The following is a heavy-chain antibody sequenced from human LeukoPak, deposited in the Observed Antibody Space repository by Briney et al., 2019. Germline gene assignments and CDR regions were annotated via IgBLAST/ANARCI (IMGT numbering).Heavy chain of an antibody. V-gene: IGHV4-39*01. CDR1: GGSISSSSYY. J-gene: IGHJ5*02. D-gene: IGHD3-9*01. Sequence: ASETLSLTCTVSGGSISSSSYYWGWTRQPPGKGLEWIGRMYHSGSTYYNPSLKSRVTTSVDTSKNQFSLELSSVTAADTAVYYCARHRYYNILTDNWFDPWGQGTLVTVSS. CDR2: MYHSGST. CDR3: ARHRYYNILTDNWFDP.